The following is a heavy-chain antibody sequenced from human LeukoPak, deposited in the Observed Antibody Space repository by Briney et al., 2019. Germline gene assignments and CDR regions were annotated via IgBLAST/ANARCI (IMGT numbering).Heavy chain of an antibody. CDR2: ISSSGSTI. D-gene: IGHD6-19*01. CDR3: ARGKTGYSSGWYSDY. J-gene: IGHJ4*02. Sequence: GGSLRLSCAASGFTFSSYEMNWVRQAPGKGLEWVSYISSSGSTIYYADSVKGRFTISRDNAKNSPYLQMNSLRAEDTAVYYCARGKTGYSSGWYSDYWGQGTLVTVSS. V-gene: IGHV3-48*03. CDR1: GFTFSSYE.